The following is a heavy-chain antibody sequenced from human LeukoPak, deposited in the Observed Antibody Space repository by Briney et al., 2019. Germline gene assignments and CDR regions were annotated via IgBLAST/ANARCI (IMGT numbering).Heavy chain of an antibody. J-gene: IGHJ4*02. D-gene: IGHD1-20*01. CDR2: ISYDGSNK. CDR1: GFTFSSYG. V-gene: IGHV3-30*18. Sequence: GGSLRLSCAASGFTFSSYGMHWVRQAPGKGLEWVAVISYDGSNKYYADSVKGRFTISRDNSKNTLYLQMNSLRAEDTAVYYCAKVRYNWNDSGFDYWGQGTLVTVSS. CDR3: AKVRYNWNDSGFDY.